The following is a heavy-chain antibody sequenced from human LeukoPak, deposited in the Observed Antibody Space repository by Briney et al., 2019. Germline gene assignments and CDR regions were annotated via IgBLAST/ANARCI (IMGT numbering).Heavy chain of an antibody. Sequence: SVKVSCKASVGTFSSYAISWVRQAPGQGLEWMGRIIPIFGTANYAQKFQGRVTITTDESTSTAYMELSSLRSEDTAVYYCARGTGFDPNWFDPWGQGTLVTVSS. J-gene: IGHJ5*02. D-gene: IGHD3-9*01. CDR2: IIPIFGTA. CDR3: ARGTGFDPNWFDP. CDR1: VGTFSSYA. V-gene: IGHV1-69*05.